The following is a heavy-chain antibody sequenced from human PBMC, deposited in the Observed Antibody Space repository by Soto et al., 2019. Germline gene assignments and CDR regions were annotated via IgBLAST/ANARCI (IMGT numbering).Heavy chain of an antibody. CDR3: ARGPGDIVLVPAGHRRVRRYYYYYGMDV. CDR2: INAGNDNT. J-gene: IGHJ6*02. V-gene: IGHV1-3*01. D-gene: IGHD2-2*01. CDR1: GYTFTSYA. Sequence: GASVKVSCKASGYTFTSYAMHWVRQAPGQRLERMGWINAGNDNTKYSQKFQGRVTITRDTSASTAYMELSSLRSEDTAVYYCARGPGDIVLVPAGHRRVRRYYYYYGMDVWGQGTTVTVS.